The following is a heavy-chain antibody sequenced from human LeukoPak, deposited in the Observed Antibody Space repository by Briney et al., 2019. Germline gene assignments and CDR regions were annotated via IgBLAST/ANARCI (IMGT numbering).Heavy chain of an antibody. CDR3: ARDRLPSPAGNALYDAFDI. CDR1: GFTFSSYG. CDR2: IRYDGSNK. J-gene: IGHJ3*02. D-gene: IGHD6-13*01. V-gene: IGHV3-30*02. Sequence: PGGSLRLSCAASGFTFSSYGMHWVRQAPGKGLEWVAFIRYDGSNKYYADSVKGRFTISRDNSKNTLYLQMNSLRAEDTAVYYCARDRLPSPAGNALYDAFDIWGQGTMVTVSS.